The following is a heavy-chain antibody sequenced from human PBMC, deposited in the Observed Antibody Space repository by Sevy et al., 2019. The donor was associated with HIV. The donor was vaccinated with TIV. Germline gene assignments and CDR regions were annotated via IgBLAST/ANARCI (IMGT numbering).Heavy chain of an antibody. D-gene: IGHD3-22*01. J-gene: IGHJ4*02. Sequence: GGSLRLSCAASGFTFSSYAMHWVRQAPGKGLEWVAVISYDGSNKYYADSVKGRFTISRDNSKNTLYLQMNSLRAEDTAVYYCARDSDSSGYSPAGVDYWGQGTLVTVSS. CDR1: GFTFSSYA. CDR3: ARDSDSSGYSPAGVDY. V-gene: IGHV3-30-3*01. CDR2: ISYDGSNK.